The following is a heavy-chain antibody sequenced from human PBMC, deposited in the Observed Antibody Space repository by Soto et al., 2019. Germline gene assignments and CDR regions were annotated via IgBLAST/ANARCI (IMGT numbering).Heavy chain of an antibody. J-gene: IGHJ1*01. Sequence: SETLSLTCTVSGGSISSSSYYWGWIRQPPGKGLEWIGSIYYSGSTNYNPSLKSRVTISVDTSRNKFSLKLSSVTAADTAVYYCARVGLRYFDRTFIFQHWGQGTLVTVSS. V-gene: IGHV4-39*01. D-gene: IGHD3-9*01. CDR3: ARVGLRYFDRTFIFQH. CDR2: IYYSGST. CDR1: GGSISSSSYY.